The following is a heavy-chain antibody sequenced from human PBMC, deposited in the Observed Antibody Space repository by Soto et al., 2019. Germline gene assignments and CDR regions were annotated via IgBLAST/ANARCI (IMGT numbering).Heavy chain of an antibody. D-gene: IGHD1-1*01. CDR3: ERGRNRRDNWFDP. CDR2: IYYSGST. J-gene: IGHJ5*02. Sequence: PSETLSLTCTVSGGSISSYYWSWIRQPPGKGLEWIGYIYYSGSTNYNPSLKSRVTISVDTSKNQFSLKLSSVTAADTAVYYCERGRNRRDNWFDPWGQGTLVIVSS. CDR1: GGSISSYY. V-gene: IGHV4-59*01.